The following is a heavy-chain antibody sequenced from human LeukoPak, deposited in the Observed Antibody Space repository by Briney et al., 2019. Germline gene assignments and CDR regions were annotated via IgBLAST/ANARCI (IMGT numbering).Heavy chain of an antibody. Sequence: PGGTLRLSCAASGFTFSTYWMTWVREAPGKGRKWVANIKEVGSAQYSVDSVKGRFTISRDNAKNSLTLQMNNLSAEDTAVYYCVRDSPGYGASDFDWGQGTLVTVSS. V-gene: IGHV3-7*01. D-gene: IGHD5-12*01. CDR1: GFTFSTYW. CDR2: IKEVGSAQ. J-gene: IGHJ4*02. CDR3: VRDSPGYGASDFD.